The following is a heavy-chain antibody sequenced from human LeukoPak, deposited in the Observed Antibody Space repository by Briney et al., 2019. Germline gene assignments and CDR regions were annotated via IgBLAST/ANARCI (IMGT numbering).Heavy chain of an antibody. CDR2: ISSSGSNI. J-gene: IGHJ4*02. CDR1: GCTFSTYS. CDR3: ARDSFYGSGNYQDVGGRFDY. V-gene: IGHV3-48*02. D-gene: IGHD3-10*01. Sequence: GGALRLTCAGSGCTFSTYSMNWVRQARWKGVEGVSYISSSGSNIFYADSVKGGVTISRDNDKNSLSLQINKQRDRERRVYYCARDSFYGSGNYQDVGGRFDYWGQGTLVTVSS.